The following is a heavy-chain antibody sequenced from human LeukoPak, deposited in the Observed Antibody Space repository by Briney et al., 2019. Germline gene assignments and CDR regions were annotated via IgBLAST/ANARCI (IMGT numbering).Heavy chain of an antibody. V-gene: IGHV3-48*03. CDR3: AELGITMIGGV. J-gene: IGHJ6*04. D-gene: IGHD3-10*02. CDR2: ISSSGSTI. CDR1: GFTFSSYE. Sequence: GGSLRLSCAASGFTFSSYEMNWVRQAPGKGLEWVSYISSSGSTIYYADSVKGRFPLSRDNAKTSLYLQMNRLRAADTAVYYCAELGITMIGGVWGKGTTVTISS.